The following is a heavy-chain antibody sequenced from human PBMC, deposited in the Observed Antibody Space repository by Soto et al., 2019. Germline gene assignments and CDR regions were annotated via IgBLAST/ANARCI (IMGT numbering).Heavy chain of an antibody. CDR3: ARAGGTDIVVVPAADNWFDP. Sequence: GASVKVSRKASGYTFTSYDINWVRQATGQGLEWMGWMNPNSGNTGYAQKFQGRVTMTRNTSISTAYMELSSLRSEDTAVYYCARAGGTDIVVVPAADNWFDPWGQRTLVTVSS. D-gene: IGHD2-2*01. CDR2: MNPNSGNT. CDR1: GYTFTSYD. V-gene: IGHV1-8*01. J-gene: IGHJ5*02.